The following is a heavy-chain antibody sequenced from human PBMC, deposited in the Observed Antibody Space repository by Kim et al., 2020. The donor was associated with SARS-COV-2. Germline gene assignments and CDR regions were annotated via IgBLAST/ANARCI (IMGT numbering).Heavy chain of an antibody. CDR1: GFNFSSYS. CDR3: ARGGVRGYDFDY. V-gene: IGHV3-21*01. CDR2: ISSSSSYI. D-gene: IGHD3-10*01. J-gene: IGHJ4*02. Sequence: GGSLRLSCAASGFNFSSYSMNWVRQAPGKGLEWVSSISSSSSYIYYADSVKGRFTISRDNAKNSLYLQMNSLRAEDTAVYYCARGGVRGYDFDYWGQGTLVTVSS.